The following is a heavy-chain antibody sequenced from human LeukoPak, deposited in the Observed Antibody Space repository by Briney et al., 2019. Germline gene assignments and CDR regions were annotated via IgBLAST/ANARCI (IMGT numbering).Heavy chain of an antibody. Sequence: PGESLKISCKGSGYSFTSYWIGWVRQMPGKGLEWMGIIYPGDSDTRYSPSFQSQVTTSADKSISTAYLQWSSLKASDTAMYYCARHGGACSGGSCYFDYWGQGTLVTVSS. J-gene: IGHJ4*02. CDR2: IYPGDSDT. V-gene: IGHV5-51*01. D-gene: IGHD2-15*01. CDR1: GYSFTSYW. CDR3: ARHGGACSGGSCYFDY.